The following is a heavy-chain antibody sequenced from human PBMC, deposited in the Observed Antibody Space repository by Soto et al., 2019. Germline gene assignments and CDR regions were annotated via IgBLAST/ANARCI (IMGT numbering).Heavy chain of an antibody. J-gene: IGHJ5*02. CDR3: AREGGDLNWFAP. CDR1: GFSFSSYG. Sequence: PGGSLRLSCAASGFSFSSYGMHWVRQAPGKGLEWVAMISYDGTDEYYADSVKGRFTISRDNSKNAVYLQMNSLRAEDTAVYYCAREGGDLNWFAPWGQGTLVTVSS. D-gene: IGHD4-17*01. V-gene: IGHV3-30*03. CDR2: ISYDGTDE.